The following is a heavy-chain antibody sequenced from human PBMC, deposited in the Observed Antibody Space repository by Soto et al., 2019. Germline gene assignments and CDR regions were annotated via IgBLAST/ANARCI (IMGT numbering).Heavy chain of an antibody. J-gene: IGHJ4*02. Sequence: HPGGSLRLSCAASGFTFSSYAMSWVRQAPGKGLEWVSAISGSGGSTYYAGSVKGRFTISRDNSKNTLYLQMNSLRAEDTAVYYCAKGPQQVLLWFGELLSSEYYFDYWGQGTLVTVSS. CDR2: ISGSGGST. CDR3: AKGPQQVLLWFGELLSSEYYFDY. D-gene: IGHD3-10*01. CDR1: GFTFSSYA. V-gene: IGHV3-23*01.